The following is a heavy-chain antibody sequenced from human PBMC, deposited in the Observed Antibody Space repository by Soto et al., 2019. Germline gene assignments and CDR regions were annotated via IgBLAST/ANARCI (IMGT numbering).Heavy chain of an antibody. CDR2: ISYDGSNK. CDR3: GRDSFTMRVEVTYLRY. CDR1: GFTFSSYA. J-gene: IGHJ4*02. D-gene: IGHD3-22*01. V-gene: IGHV3-30-3*01. Sequence: HPGGSLRLSCAASGFTFSSYAMHWVRQAPGTGLEWVAVISYDGSNKYYADSVKGRFIISRDNSKNTLYLQKNSLRAEDTAVDCCGRDSFTMRVEVTYLRYWGQGTLVTVSS.